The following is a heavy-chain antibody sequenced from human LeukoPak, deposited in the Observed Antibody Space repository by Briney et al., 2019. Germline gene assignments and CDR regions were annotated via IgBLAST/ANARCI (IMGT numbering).Heavy chain of an antibody. CDR1: GFTFSNAW. CDR2: IKSKTDGGTT. J-gene: IGHJ4*02. D-gene: IGHD3-10*01. Sequence: PGGSLRLSCAASGFTFSNAWMSWVRQAPGKGLEWVGRIKSKTDGGTTDYAAPVKGRFPISRDDSKNTLYLQMNSLKTEDTAVYYCTTTRITMVRGVITRFDYWGQGTLVTVSS. CDR3: TTTRITMVRGVITRFDY. V-gene: IGHV3-15*01.